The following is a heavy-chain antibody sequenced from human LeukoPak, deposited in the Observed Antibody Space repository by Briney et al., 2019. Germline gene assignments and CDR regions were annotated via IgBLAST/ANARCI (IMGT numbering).Heavy chain of an antibody. CDR2: INHSGST. CDR1: GGSFSGYY. J-gene: IGHJ4*02. Sequence: SETLSLTCAVCGGSFSGYYWSWIRQPPGKGLEWIGEINHSGSTNYNPSLKSRVTISVDTYKNQFSLQLSSVTAADTAVYYCARAGGSYRFFDYWGQGTLVTVSS. CDR3: ARAGGSYRFFDY. D-gene: IGHD1-26*01. V-gene: IGHV4-34*01.